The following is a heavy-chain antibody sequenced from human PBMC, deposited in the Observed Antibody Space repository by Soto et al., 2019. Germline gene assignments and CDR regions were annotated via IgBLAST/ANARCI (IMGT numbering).Heavy chain of an antibody. CDR1: GYKFTSYW. Sequence: GESLKISCRTSGYKFTSYWIAWVRQMPGKGLEWMDIIFPSDSDTRYSPSFQGQVTISADRSTSTVCLQWASLKASDTAVYFCARKDKSGYFNWFDPWGQGTLVTVSS. V-gene: IGHV5-51*01. CDR2: IFPSDSDT. CDR3: ARKDKSGYFNWFDP. J-gene: IGHJ5*02. D-gene: IGHD3-22*01.